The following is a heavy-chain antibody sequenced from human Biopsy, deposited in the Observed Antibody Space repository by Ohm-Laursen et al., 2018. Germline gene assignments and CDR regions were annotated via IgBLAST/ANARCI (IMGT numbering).Heavy chain of an antibody. CDR2: MSYDGTQK. D-gene: IGHD3-22*01. Sequence: SLRLSCAASGFTFRSYWMNWVRQAPGKGLEWVATMSYDGTQKYYGDSVKGRFTISRDNSKNTLYLQMNSLRAEDTAVYYCAKDYRDSRGIFGIVVVRPLDYWGQGSLVTVSS. J-gene: IGHJ4*02. V-gene: IGHV3-30*18. CDR1: GFTFRSYW. CDR3: AKDYRDSRGIFGIVVVRPLDY.